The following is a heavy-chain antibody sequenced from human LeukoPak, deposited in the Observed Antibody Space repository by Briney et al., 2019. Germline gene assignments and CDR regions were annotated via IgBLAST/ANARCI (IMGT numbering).Heavy chain of an antibody. V-gene: IGHV1-69*04. CDR2: IIPILGIA. D-gene: IGHD3-22*01. Sequence: GSSVKVSCEASGGTFSSYAISWVRQAPGQGLEWMGRIIPILGIANYAQKFQGRVTITADKSTSTAYMELSSLRSEDTAVYYCARDPDSSGYYLGYWGQGTLVTVSS. CDR1: GGTFSSYA. CDR3: ARDPDSSGYYLGY. J-gene: IGHJ4*02.